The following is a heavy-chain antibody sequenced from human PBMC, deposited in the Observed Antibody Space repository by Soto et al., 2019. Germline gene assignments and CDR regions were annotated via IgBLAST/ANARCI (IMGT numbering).Heavy chain of an antibody. CDR2: INRSGST. CDR1: GGSFSGYY. D-gene: IGHD3-10*01. V-gene: IGHV4-34*01. J-gene: IGHJ4*02. CDR3: ARERAILLWFGELSSFDY. Sequence: ETLSLTCAVYGGSFSGYYWSWIRQPPGKGLEWIGEINRSGSTNYNPSLKSRVTISVDTSKNQFSLKLSSVTAADTAVYYCARERAILLWFGELSSFDYWGQGTLVTVSS.